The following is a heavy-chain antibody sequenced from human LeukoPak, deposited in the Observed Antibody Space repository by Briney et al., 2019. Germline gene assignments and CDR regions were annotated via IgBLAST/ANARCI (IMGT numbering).Heavy chain of an antibody. CDR3: ARSVVTGLDYYYYYGMDV. CDR2: IYPGDSDT. D-gene: IGHD1-14*01. Sequence: GESLKISCKGSGYSFTSYWIGWVRQMPGKGLEWMGIIYPGDSDTRYSPSFQGQVTISADKSISTAYLQWSSLKASDTAMYYCARSVVTGLDYYYYYGMDVWGQGTTVTVSS. CDR1: GYSFTSYW. J-gene: IGHJ6*02. V-gene: IGHV5-51*01.